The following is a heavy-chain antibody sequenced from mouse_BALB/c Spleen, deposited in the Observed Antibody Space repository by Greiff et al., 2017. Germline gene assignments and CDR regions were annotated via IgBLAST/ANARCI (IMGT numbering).Heavy chain of an antibody. CDR3: AREGEG. V-gene: IGHV1-54*01. Sequence: VQLQQSGAELVRPGTSVKVSCKASGYAFTNYLIEWVKQRPGQGLEWIGVINPGSGGTNYNEKFKGKATLTADKSSSTAYMQLSSLTSDDSAVYFCAREGEGWGQGTLVTVSA. CDR1: GYAFTNYL. J-gene: IGHJ3*01. CDR2: INPGSGGT.